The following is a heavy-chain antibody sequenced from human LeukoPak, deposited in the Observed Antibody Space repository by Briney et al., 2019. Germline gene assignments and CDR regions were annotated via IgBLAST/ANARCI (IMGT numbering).Heavy chain of an antibody. V-gene: IGHV4-34*01. CDR1: GGSFSGYY. CDR2: INHSGST. J-gene: IGHJ4*02. D-gene: IGHD3-10*01. CDR3: ARGAMVRGVLGY. Sequence: SETLSLTCAVCGGSFSGYYWSWIRQPPGKGLEWIGEINHSGSTNYNPSLKSRVTISVDTSKNQFSLKLSSVTAADTAVYYCARGAMVRGVLGYWGQGTLVTVSS.